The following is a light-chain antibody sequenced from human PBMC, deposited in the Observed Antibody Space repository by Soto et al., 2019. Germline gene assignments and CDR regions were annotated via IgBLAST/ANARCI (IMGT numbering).Light chain of an antibody. CDR1: QSISSSY. CDR2: GAS. V-gene: IGKV3-20*01. Sequence: EIVLTQSPGTLSLSPGERATLSYRASQSISSSYLAWNQQKPGQAPRLLIYGASSRATGIPDRFSGSGSGTDFTLTISRLEPEDFAVYYCQQYGRSPYTFGQGTKLEIK. CDR3: QQYGRSPYT. J-gene: IGKJ2*01.